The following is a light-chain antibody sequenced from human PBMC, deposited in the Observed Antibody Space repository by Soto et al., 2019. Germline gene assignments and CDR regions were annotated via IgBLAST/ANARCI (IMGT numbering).Light chain of an antibody. CDR2: GAS. Sequence: EVVMTQSPTTLSVSPGERATLSCRASQSVSTNLAWYQQKPGQAPSLLIYGASTRASGIPDRFSGSGSGTDFTLTISRLEPEDFAVYYCQQYGSSPQTFGHGTKV. J-gene: IGKJ1*01. CDR1: QSVSTN. CDR3: QQYGSSPQT. V-gene: IGKV3-20*01.